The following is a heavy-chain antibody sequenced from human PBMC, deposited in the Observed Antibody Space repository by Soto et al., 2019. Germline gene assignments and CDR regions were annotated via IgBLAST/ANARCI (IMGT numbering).Heavy chain of an antibody. CDR2: IYYSGST. J-gene: IGHJ4*02. D-gene: IGHD3-10*01. Sequence: ETLSLTCTVSGGSIRSYYWSWIRQAPGKGLEWIGYIYYSGSTNYNPSLKSRVTISVDTSKNQFSLKLNSMTAADTAVYYCARQNYGSGSTYFDYWGQGTLVTVSS. V-gene: IGHV4-59*08. CDR1: GGSIRSYY. CDR3: ARQNYGSGSTYFDY.